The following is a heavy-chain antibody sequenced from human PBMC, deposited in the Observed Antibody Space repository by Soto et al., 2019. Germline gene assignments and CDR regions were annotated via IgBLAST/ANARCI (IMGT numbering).Heavy chain of an antibody. J-gene: IGHJ6*02. V-gene: IGHV4-59*08. CDR1: GGSIISYY. CDR2: IYYSGST. D-gene: IGHD3-22*01. CDR3: ATSSSHYYDNPRSYYDGMDV. Sequence: SETLCLTCTVSGGSIISYYWSWIRQPPGKGLEWIGYIYYSGSTNYNPSLKSRVTISVDTSKNQFSLKLSSVTAADTAVYYCATSSSHYYDNPRSYYDGMDVWGQGTTVT.